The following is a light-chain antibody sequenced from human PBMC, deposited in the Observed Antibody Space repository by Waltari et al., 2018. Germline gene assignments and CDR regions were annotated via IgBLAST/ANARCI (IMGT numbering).Light chain of an antibody. Sequence: QSVLTQPPSASGTPGQRVTISCSGSSSNIGSNTVNWYQQLPGTAPKLLIYSKNQRPSGVPDRFSGSKSGTSASLAISGLQSEDEADYYCAAWDDSLNAHYVFGTGTKVTVL. CDR2: SKN. V-gene: IGLV1-44*01. J-gene: IGLJ1*01. CDR1: SSNIGSNT. CDR3: AAWDDSLNAHYV.